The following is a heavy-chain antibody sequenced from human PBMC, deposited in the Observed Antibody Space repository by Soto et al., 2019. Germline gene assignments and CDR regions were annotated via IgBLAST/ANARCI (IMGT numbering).Heavy chain of an antibody. J-gene: IGHJ4*02. Sequence: QVQLQESGPGLVKPSQTLSLTCTVSGGSISIAAYYWSWIRQHPGKGLEWIGYISHSGSTYYNPSLKSRVIISVDTSKNQFSLSLTSVTAADTAVYYCAREYTYGSNFFDFWGQGALVTVSS. CDR2: ISHSGST. V-gene: IGHV4-31*03. D-gene: IGHD2-2*02. CDR1: GGSISIAAYY. CDR3: AREYTYGSNFFDF.